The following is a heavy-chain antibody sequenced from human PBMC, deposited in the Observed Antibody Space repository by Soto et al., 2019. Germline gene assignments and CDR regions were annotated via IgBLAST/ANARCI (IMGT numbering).Heavy chain of an antibody. CDR2: IYYSGST. CDR1: GGPISSYY. J-gene: IGHJ4*02. Sequence: QVQLQESGPGLVKPSETLSLTCTVSGGPISSYYWSWIRQPPGKGLEWIGYIYYSGSTNYNPSLKSRVTISVDTSKNQFSLKLSSVTAADTAVYYCASGGYSYGAFDYWGQGTLVTVSS. CDR3: ASGGYSYGAFDY. V-gene: IGHV4-59*08. D-gene: IGHD5-18*01.